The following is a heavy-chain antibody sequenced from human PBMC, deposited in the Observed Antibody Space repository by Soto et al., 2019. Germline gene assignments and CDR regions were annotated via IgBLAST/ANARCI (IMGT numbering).Heavy chain of an antibody. V-gene: IGHV1-69*13. CDR3: ARDRPEWLLTPTSYMDV. D-gene: IGHD3-3*01. J-gene: IGHJ6*02. Sequence: GASVKVSCKASGGTFSSYAISWVRQAPGQGLEWMGGIIPIFGTANYAQKFQGRVTITADESTSTAYMELSSLRSEDTAVYYCARDRPEWLLTPTSYMDVWGQGTTVTVSS. CDR1: GGTFSSYA. CDR2: IIPIFGTA.